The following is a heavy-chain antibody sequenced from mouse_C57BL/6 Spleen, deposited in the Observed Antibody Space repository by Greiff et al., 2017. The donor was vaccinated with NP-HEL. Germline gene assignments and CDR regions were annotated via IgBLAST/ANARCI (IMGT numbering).Heavy chain of an antibody. CDR3: ARARLFDY. D-gene: IGHD3-1*01. CDR1: GFTFSDFY. J-gene: IGHJ2*01. Sequence: EVKLVESGGGLVQSGRSLRLSCATSGFTFSDFYMEWVRQAPGKGLEWIAASRNKANDYTTEYSASVKGRFIVSRDTSQSILYLQMNALRAEDTAIYYCARARLFDYWGQGTTLTVSS. CDR2: SRNKANDYTT. V-gene: IGHV7-1*01.